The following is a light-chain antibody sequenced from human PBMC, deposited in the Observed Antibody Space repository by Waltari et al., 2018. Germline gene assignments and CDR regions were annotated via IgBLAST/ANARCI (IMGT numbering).Light chain of an antibody. Sequence: QPVLTQPPSASGTPGQTVTIFSSGSHSNIGSNTVNWYQQLPGTAHKILIFSHNKRPAGVHDRFSASKSGTSASLAISGLQSDDEANYYCSTWDFFLSGVLFGDGTKLTVL. CDR1: HSNIGSNT. CDR2: SHN. J-gene: IGLJ2*01. CDR3: STWDFFLSGVL. V-gene: IGLV1-44*01.